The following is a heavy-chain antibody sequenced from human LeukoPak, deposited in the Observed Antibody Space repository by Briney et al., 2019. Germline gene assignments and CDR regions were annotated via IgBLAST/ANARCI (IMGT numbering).Heavy chain of an antibody. CDR3: AKAPPGYSSYALPAN. Sequence: GGSLRLSCLTSGFTFSTNAMSWVRQAPGKGLEWISGISGSGASTYYADSVTGRFTISRDNSRNTLYLQMNSLRGDDTAVYYCAKAPPGYSSYALPANWGQGTLVTVSS. V-gene: IGHV3-23*01. CDR2: ISGSGAST. J-gene: IGHJ4*02. D-gene: IGHD5-12*01. CDR1: GFTFSTNA.